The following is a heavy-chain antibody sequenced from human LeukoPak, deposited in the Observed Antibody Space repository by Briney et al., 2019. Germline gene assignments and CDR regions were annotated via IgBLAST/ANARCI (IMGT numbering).Heavy chain of an antibody. Sequence: PGGSLRLSCAASGFSFSSYSMNWVHQAPGKGLEWVSSISSSSSYIYYADSVKGRLTISRDNAKNSLYLQMNSLRAEDTAVYYCARGYLEVDVWGKGTTVTVSS. J-gene: IGHJ6*04. V-gene: IGHV3-21*01. CDR1: GFSFSSYS. CDR3: ARGYLEVDV. D-gene: IGHD2-15*01. CDR2: ISSSSSYI.